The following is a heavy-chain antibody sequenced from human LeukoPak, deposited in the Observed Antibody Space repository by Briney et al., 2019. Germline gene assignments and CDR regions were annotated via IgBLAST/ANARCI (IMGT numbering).Heavy chain of an antibody. CDR3: ARVGLWFGELFGWFDP. CDR2: INPNSGGT. V-gene: IGHV1-2*02. CDR1: GYTFTGYY. J-gene: IGHJ5*02. Sequence: ASVKVSCKASGYTFTGYYMHWVRQAPGQGLEWMGWINPNSGGTNYAQKFQGRVTMTRDTSISTAYMALSRLRSDDTAVYYCARVGLWFGELFGWFDPWGQGTLVTVSS. D-gene: IGHD3-10*01.